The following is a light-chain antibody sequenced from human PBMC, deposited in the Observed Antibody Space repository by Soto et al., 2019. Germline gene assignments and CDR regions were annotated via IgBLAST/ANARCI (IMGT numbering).Light chain of an antibody. CDR1: SSDVGGYNF. CDR3: SSYSTISTYV. J-gene: IGLJ1*01. Sequence: QSALTQPASVSGSPGQSLTISCTGTSSDVGGYNFVSWYQQHPGNAPKFMIYDVSNRPSGVSNRFSGSKSGNTASLTISGLQAEDEADYYCSSYSTISTYVFGTGTKLTVL. CDR2: DVS. V-gene: IGLV2-14*01.